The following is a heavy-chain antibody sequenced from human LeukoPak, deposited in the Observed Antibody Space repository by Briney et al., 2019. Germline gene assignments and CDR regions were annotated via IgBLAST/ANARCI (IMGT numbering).Heavy chain of an antibody. CDR2: IYYSGST. J-gene: IGHJ4*02. CDR1: GYSISSSYY. Sequence: SETLSLTCTVSGYSISSSYYWGWIRQPPGKGLEWIGSIYYSGSTHYNPSLKSRVTISVDTSKNQFSLKLSSVTAADTAVYYCARGPWDYYDSSGYCDYWGQGTLVTVSS. CDR3: ARGPWDYYDSSGYCDY. D-gene: IGHD3-22*01. V-gene: IGHV4-38-2*02.